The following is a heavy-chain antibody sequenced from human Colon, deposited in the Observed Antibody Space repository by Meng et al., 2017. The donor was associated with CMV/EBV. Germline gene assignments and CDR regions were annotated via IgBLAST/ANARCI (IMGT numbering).Heavy chain of an antibody. CDR2: IYYSGRP. CDR1: NDSISDRGYY. J-gene: IGHJ5*02. D-gene: IGHD3-10*01. V-gene: IGHV4-39*07. CDR3: ANYYMGIGDQGP. Sequence: TVSNDSISDRGYYWAWIRQAPGKGLEWVGSIYYSGRPYYNPSLKSRVSISMDTSKNHFSLELTSVTVADTAIYYCANYYMGIGDQGPWGQGTLVTVSS.